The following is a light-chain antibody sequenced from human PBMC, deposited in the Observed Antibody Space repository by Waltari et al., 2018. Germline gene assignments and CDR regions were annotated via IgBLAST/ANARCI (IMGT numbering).Light chain of an antibody. V-gene: IGKV1-5*03. CDR2: KSS. Sequence: DIQMTKSPSTMSASVGDSASITCRASPNISIWLAWYLQRSGKAPKLLISKSSSLESGVPSRFSGSGSGTEFTLTITNLHPDDFATYYCQHYDNYPVAFGQGTKLEIK. CDR3: QHYDNYPVA. J-gene: IGKJ2*01. CDR1: PNISIW.